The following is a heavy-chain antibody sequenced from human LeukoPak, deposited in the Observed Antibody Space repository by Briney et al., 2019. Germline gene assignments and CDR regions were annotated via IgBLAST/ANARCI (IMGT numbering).Heavy chain of an antibody. V-gene: IGHV1-24*01. J-gene: IGHJ4*02. CDR1: GYTLSDLC. Sequence: ASVKVSCKVSGYTLSDLCMHWVRQAPGKGLEWVGGFDRENDEQNYVEKVQGRVTMTDDTSTETACMDLSGLRSDDPAIYYYATRPFGVVLSDYCSQGTLVTVHS. D-gene: IGHD3-3*01. CDR3: ATRPFGVVLSDY. CDR2: FDRENDEQ.